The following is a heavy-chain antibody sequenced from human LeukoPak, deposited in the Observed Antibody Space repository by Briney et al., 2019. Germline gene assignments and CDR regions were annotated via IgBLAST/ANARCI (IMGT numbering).Heavy chain of an antibody. CDR2: IYYSGST. V-gene: IGHV4-39*02. J-gene: IGHJ3*02. Sequence: PSETLFLTCTVFGGSISGSDYYWGWIRQPPGKGLEWIGSIYYSGSTFYNPSLKSRVIISVDTSKNHFSLKLSSVTAADTAVYYCVRDGDTAMAHDAFDIWGQGTMVTVSS. D-gene: IGHD5-18*01. CDR3: VRDGDTAMAHDAFDI. CDR1: GGSISGSDYY.